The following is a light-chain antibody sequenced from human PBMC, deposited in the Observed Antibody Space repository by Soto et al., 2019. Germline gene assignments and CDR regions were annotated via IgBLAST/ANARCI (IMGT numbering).Light chain of an antibody. J-gene: IGLJ2*01. CDR2: SND. CDR1: SSNIGSIT. Sequence: QAVVTQPPSASGTPGQRVTISCSGSSSNIGSITVNWYQQLPGTAPKLLIYSNDQRPSGVPDRFSGPKSGTSASLAISGLQSEDEADYYCAAWDDSLNGVVIGGGTKLTVL. CDR3: AAWDDSLNGVV. V-gene: IGLV1-44*01.